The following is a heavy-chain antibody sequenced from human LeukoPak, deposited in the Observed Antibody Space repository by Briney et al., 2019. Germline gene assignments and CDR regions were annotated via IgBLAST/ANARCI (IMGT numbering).Heavy chain of an antibody. D-gene: IGHD4-17*01. V-gene: IGHV4-39*07. CDR2: IYYSGST. CDR1: GGSISSSSYY. J-gene: IGHJ1*01. Sequence: SETLSLTCTVSGGSISSSSYYWGWIRQPPGKGLEWIGSIYYSGSTYYNPSLKSRVTISVDTSKNQLSLELRSVTAADTAVYYCARDSETASYGDYSDWGQGTLVTVSS. CDR3: ARDSETASYGDYSD.